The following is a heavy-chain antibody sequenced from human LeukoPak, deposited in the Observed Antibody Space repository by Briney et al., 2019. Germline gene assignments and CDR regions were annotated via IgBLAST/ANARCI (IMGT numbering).Heavy chain of an antibody. Sequence: GGSLRLSCAASGFTFSSYSMNWVRQAPGKGLEWVSSISSSSSYIYYADSVRGRFTISRDNAKNSLYLQMNSLRAEDTAVYYCATDAGSSGFPRAGVDYWGQGTLVTVSS. CDR2: ISSSSSYI. V-gene: IGHV3-21*01. D-gene: IGHD3-22*01. CDR3: ATDAGSSGFPRAGVDY. CDR1: GFTFSSYS. J-gene: IGHJ4*02.